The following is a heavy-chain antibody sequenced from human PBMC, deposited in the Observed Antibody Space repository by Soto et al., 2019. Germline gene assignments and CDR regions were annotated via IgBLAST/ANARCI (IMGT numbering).Heavy chain of an antibody. CDR3: TRGVLA. CDR1: RGSVSSGGYS. J-gene: IGHJ5*02. Sequence: QVQLQESGSRLVRPSQTLSLTCSVSRGSVSSGGYSWSWIRQAPGKGLEWIGFISPSGSPAYNPWLKSRVSISVDTSNNQISLELSSVTAADTAVYYCTRGVLAWGPGTLVTVSS. V-gene: IGHV4-30-2*01. D-gene: IGHD2-8*01. CDR2: ISPSGSP.